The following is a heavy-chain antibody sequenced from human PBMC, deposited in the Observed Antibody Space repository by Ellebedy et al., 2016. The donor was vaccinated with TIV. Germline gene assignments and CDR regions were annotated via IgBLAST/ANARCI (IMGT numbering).Heavy chain of an antibody. Sequence: PGGSLRLSCAASGFTFSGYYMSWFRQAPGKGPEWVSYISYSGDLMYYADSVKGRFTTSRDNAENSLYLQMNSLRAEDTDVYYCAKRVTMVREVITYYHYAMDVWGQGTTVTVSS. CDR2: ISYSGDLM. V-gene: IGHV3-11*01. J-gene: IGHJ6*02. CDR3: AKRVTMVREVITYYHYAMDV. D-gene: IGHD3-10*01. CDR1: GFTFSGYY.